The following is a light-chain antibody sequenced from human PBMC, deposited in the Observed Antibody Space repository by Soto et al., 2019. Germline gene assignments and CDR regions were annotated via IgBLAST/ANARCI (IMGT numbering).Light chain of an antibody. J-gene: IGKJ3*01. V-gene: IGKV1-39*01. CDR1: QSISTY. CDR3: QQSHSTPFT. CDR2: AAA. Sequence: DIQMTQSPSSLSASVGDRVTITCRASQSISTYLNWYQQKPGKVPKLLIYAAASLQSGVPSRFSGSGSGTDFTLTISSLQPEDFATYYCQQSHSTPFTFGPGTKVDIK.